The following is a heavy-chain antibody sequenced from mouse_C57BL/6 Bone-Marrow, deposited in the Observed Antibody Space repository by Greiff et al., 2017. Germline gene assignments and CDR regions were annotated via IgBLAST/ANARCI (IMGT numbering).Heavy chain of an antibody. CDR3: TTMMFDY. D-gene: IGHD2-3*01. CDR1: GFNIKDDY. V-gene: IGHV14-4*01. CDR2: IDPENGDT. J-gene: IGHJ2*01. Sequence: EVQLQQSGAELVRPGASVKLSCTASGFNIKDDYMHWVKQRPEQGLEWIGWIDPENGDTEYASKFQGKATITADASSNTAYLQLSSLTSEDAAVYYCTTMMFDYWGQGTTLTVSS.